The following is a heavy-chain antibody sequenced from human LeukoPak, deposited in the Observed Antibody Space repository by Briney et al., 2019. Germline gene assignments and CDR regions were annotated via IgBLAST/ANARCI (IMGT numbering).Heavy chain of an antibody. CDR2: IIWNGGGT. V-gene: IGHV3-20*01. CDR3: ATGRGRRALAQGGY. J-gene: IGHJ4*02. CDR1: GFTFDDYG. D-gene: IGHD3-16*01. Sequence: PGGSLRLSCAASGFTFDDYGMSWVRQVPGKGLEWVSGIIWNGGGTGYADSVKGRFTISRDNAKNSLYLQMNSLRAEDTALYHCATGRGRRALAQGGYWGQGILVTVSS.